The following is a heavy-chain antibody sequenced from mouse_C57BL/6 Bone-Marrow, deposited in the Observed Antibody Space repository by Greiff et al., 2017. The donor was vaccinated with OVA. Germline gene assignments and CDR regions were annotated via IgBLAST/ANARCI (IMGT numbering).Heavy chain of an antibody. V-gene: IGHV5-9-1*02. Sequence: EVMLVESGEGLVKPGGSLKLSCAASGFTFSSYAMSWVRQTPEKRLEWVAYISSGGDYIYYADTVKGRFTISRDNARNTLYLQMSSLKSEDTAMYYCTRDDDYDGGFAYWGQGTLVTVSA. CDR3: TRDDDYDGGFAY. J-gene: IGHJ3*01. D-gene: IGHD2-4*01. CDR1: GFTFSSYA. CDR2: ISSGGDYI.